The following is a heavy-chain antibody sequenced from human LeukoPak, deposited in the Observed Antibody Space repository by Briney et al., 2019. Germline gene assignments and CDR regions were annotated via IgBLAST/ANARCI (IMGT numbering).Heavy chain of an antibody. CDR3: VKTSPCYDSGGYLHLSIDY. CDR1: LFTFSSDG. V-gene: IGHV3-30*02. CDR2: IRYDGSNK. J-gene: IGHJ4*02. Sequence: GGSLRLSRVASLFTFSSDGMHWVRQAPGKGLEWVAFIRYDGSNKYYADSVEGRFTISRDNSKNTLYLQMNSLRAEETAVYYSVKTSPCYDSGGYLHLSIDYWGQGTLVTVSS. D-gene: IGHD3-22*01.